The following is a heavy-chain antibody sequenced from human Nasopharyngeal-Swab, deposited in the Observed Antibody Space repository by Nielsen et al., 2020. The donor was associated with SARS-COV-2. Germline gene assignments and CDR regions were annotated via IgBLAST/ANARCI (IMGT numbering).Heavy chain of an antibody. CDR2: IDAGGGNT. D-gene: IGHD6-19*01. CDR1: GFTFSTYA. Sequence: GGSLRLSCAASGFTFSTYAMTWVRQAPGKGLEWVSTIDAGGGNTWYADSVKGRFTISRDNSKNTLYLQMNSLRAEDTAVYYCAKGILAVAGFDYWGQGTLVTVSS. V-gene: IGHV3-23*01. J-gene: IGHJ4*02. CDR3: AKGILAVAGFDY.